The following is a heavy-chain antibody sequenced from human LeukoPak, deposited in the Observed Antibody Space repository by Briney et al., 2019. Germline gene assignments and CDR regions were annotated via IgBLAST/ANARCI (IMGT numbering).Heavy chain of an antibody. CDR1: GFTFSDYY. J-gene: IGHJ6*03. V-gene: IGHV3-11*01. CDR2: ISSSGSTI. Sequence: GGSLRLSCAASGFTFSDYYMSWIRQAPGKGLEWVSYISSSGSTIYYADSVKGRFTISRDNAKNSLYLQMNSLRAEDTAVYYCARTPGYYYYYYMDVWGKGTTDTVSS. CDR3: ARTPGYYYYYYMDV.